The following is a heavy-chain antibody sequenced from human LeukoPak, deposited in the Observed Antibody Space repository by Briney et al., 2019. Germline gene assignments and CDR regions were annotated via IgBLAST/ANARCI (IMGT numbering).Heavy chain of an antibody. V-gene: IGHV3-23*01. J-gene: IGHJ3*02. D-gene: IGHD1-26*01. CDR1: GFTFSSYA. CDR3: ARGYSGSYHDPYAFDI. CDR2: ISGSGGST. Sequence: GGSLRLSCAASGFTFSSYAMSWVRQAPGKGLEWVSAISGSGGSTYYADSVKGRFTISRDNSKNTLYLQMNSLRAEDTAVYYCARGYSGSYHDPYAFDIWGQGTMVTVSS.